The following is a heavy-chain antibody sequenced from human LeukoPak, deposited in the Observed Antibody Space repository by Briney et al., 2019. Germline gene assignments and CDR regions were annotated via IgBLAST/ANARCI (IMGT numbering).Heavy chain of an antibody. D-gene: IGHD4-23*01. CDR1: GFTFSSYA. CDR2: ISSSGSTI. Sequence: GGSLRLSCAASGFTFSSYAMNWVRQAPGKGLEWVSYISSSGSTIYYADSVKGRFTISRDNAKNSLYLQMNSLRAEDTAVYYCARVGQVVSDYWGQGTLVTVSS. CDR3: ARVGQVVSDY. J-gene: IGHJ4*02. V-gene: IGHV3-48*03.